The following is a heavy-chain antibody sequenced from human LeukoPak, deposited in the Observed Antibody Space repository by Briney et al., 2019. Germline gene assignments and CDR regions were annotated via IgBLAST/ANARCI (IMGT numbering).Heavy chain of an antibody. CDR1: GFTVSSNS. J-gene: IGHJ6*03. Sequence: GGSLRLSCTVSGFTVSSNSMSWVRQAPGKGLEWVSFIYSGGNTHYSDSVKGRFTISRDNSKNTLYLQMNSLRAEDTAVYYCARGDIWFGEFLKDYYYMDVWGKGTTVTISS. V-gene: IGHV3-53*01. CDR2: IYSGGNT. CDR3: ARGDIWFGEFLKDYYYMDV. D-gene: IGHD3-10*01.